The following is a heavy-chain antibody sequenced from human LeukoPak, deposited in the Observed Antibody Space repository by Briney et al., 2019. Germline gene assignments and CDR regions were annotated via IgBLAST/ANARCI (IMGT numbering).Heavy chain of an antibody. CDR2: IYYSGST. CDR1: GGSISSYY. CDR3: ARGPNGWWLRDGYYYYMDV. Sequence: PSETLSLTCTVSGGSISSYYWSWIRQPPGKGLEWIGYIYYSGSTNYNPSLKSRVTISVDTSKNQFSLKLSSVTAADTAVYYCARGPNGWWLRDGYYYYMDVWGKGTTVTVSS. D-gene: IGHD2-15*01. J-gene: IGHJ6*03. V-gene: IGHV4-59*01.